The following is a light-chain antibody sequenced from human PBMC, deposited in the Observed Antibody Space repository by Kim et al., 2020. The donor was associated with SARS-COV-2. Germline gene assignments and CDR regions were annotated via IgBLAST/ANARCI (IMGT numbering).Light chain of an antibody. CDR3: ATWDSSLSAVV. V-gene: IGLV1-51*01. CDR2: DNN. J-gene: IGLJ2*01. CDR1: TFNIGNGF. Sequence: GQRVTISCSGSTFNIGNGFVSWYQQLPGTAPKLLIYDNNDRPSGIPDRFSGSKSGTSATLGITGLQTGDEADYYCATWDSSLSAVVFGGGTQLTVL.